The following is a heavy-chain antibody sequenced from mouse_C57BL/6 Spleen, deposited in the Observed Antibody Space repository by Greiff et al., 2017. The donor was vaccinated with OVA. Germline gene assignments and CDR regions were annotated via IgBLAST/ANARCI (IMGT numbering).Heavy chain of an antibody. V-gene: IGHV1-69*01. CDR2: IDPSDSYT. CDR1: GYTFTSYW. CDR3: ARAGRYFDV. D-gene: IGHD4-1*01. J-gene: IGHJ1*03. Sequence: QVQLKQPGAELVMPGASVKLSCKASGYTFTSYWMHLVKQRPGQGLEWIGEIDPSDSYTNYNQKFKGKSTLTVDKSSSTAYMQLSSLTSEDSAVYYCARAGRYFDVWGTGTTVTVSS.